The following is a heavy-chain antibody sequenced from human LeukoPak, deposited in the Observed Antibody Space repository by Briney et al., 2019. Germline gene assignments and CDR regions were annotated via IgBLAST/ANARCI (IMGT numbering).Heavy chain of an antibody. CDR1: GFTFNTYG. CDR3: AKDRSAMAYHFDF. D-gene: IGHD2-2*02. V-gene: IGHV3-30*18. Sequence: PGGSLRLSCAVSGFTFNTYGIHWVRQTPGKGLEWVALISYDGSKTWYTGSVKGRFTISRDNSKNTLYLQMDSLRAEDTAVYYCAKDRSAMAYHFDFWGQGTLVTVTS. J-gene: IGHJ4*02. CDR2: ISYDGSKT.